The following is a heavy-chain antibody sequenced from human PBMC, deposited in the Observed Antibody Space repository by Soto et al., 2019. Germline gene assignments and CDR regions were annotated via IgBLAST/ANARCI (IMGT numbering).Heavy chain of an antibody. V-gene: IGHV3-23*01. D-gene: IGHD2-15*01. Sequence: GGSLRLSCAASGFTFSSYAMSWVRQAPGKGLEWVSAISGSGGSTYYADSVKGRFTISRDNSKNTLYLQMNSLRAEDTAVYYCAKKGSRGPSTYYYYYGMDVWGQGTTVTVSS. CDR2: ISGSGGST. J-gene: IGHJ6*02. CDR1: GFTFSSYA. CDR3: AKKGSRGPSTYYYYYGMDV.